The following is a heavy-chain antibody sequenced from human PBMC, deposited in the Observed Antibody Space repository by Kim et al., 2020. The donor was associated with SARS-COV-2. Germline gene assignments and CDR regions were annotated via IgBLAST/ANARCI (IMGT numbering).Heavy chain of an antibody. CDR1: GGSISSSSYY. Sequence: SETLSLTCTVSGGSISSSSYYWGWIRQPPGKGLEWIGSIYYSGSTYYNPSLKSRVTISVDKSKNQFSLKLSSVTAADTAVYYCARNQYYGSGSTYDYWGQGTLVTVSS. D-gene: IGHD3-10*01. CDR2: IYYSGST. V-gene: IGHV4-39*07. J-gene: IGHJ4*02. CDR3: ARNQYYGSGSTYDY.